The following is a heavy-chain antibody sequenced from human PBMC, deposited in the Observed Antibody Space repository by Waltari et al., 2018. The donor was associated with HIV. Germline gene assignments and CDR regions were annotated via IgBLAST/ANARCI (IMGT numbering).Heavy chain of an antibody. Sequence: GLEWVGRIKSKTDGGTTDYAAPVKGRFTISRDDSKNTLYLQMNSLKTEDTAVYYCTTLVLLGVGMDVWGQGTTVTVSS. CDR2: IKSKTDGGTT. V-gene: IGHV3-15*01. CDR3: TTLVLLGVGMDV. J-gene: IGHJ6*02. D-gene: IGHD3-10*01.